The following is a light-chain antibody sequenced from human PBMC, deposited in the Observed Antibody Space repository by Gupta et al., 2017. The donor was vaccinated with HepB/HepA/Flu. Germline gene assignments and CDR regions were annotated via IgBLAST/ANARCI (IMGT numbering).Light chain of an antibody. V-gene: IGLV1-40*01. CDR3: QSYDNSLSGSV. CDR1: SSNIGAGYH. CDR2: TNN. Sequence: QSVLTLPPAVSGAPGQRVTISCTGTSSNIGAGYHVHWYQQFPGTVPRLLIHTNNNRPSGVPDRFSGSKSGASASLAITGLQAEDEAHYYCQSYDNSLSGSVFGGGTKVTVL. J-gene: IGLJ3*02.